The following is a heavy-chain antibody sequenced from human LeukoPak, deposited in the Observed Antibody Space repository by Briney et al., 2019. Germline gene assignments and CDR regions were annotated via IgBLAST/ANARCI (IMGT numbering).Heavy chain of an antibody. D-gene: IGHD5-12*01. CDR1: GYTFTSYD. CDR3: ARGRSTGYPYYFEY. CDR2: MNPNSGST. Sequence: ASVKVSCKASGYTFTSYDINWVRQATGQGLESMGWMNPNSGSTGYAQKFQGRVTITRNTSISTAYMELSGLRSEDTAVYHCARGRSTGYPYYFEYWGQGTLVTVSS. J-gene: IGHJ4*02. V-gene: IGHV1-8*03.